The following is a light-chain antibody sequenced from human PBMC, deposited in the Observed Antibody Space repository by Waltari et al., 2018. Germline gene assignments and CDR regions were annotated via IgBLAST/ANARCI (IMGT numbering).Light chain of an antibody. CDR3: QQYYNYPYT. Sequence: AIRMTQSPSSFSASTGDRVTMTCRASQGINTYVAWYQQKPGKAPNLLIYAASTLQSGVPSRFIGSGSGTDFTLTISCLQSEDFATYYCQQYYNYPYTFGQGTKVEIK. J-gene: IGKJ2*01. CDR2: AAS. V-gene: IGKV1-8*01. CDR1: QGINTY.